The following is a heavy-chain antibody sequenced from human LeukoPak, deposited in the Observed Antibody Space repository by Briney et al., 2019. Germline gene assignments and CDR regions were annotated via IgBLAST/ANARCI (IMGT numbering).Heavy chain of an antibody. D-gene: IGHD3-22*01. Sequence: GASVKVSCKASGYTFTSYYMHWVRQAPGQGLEWMGWINPNSGGTNYAQKFQGRVTMTRDTSISTAYMELSRLRSEDTAVYYCARADYYDSSGYYLNNALDIWGQGTMVTVSS. CDR3: ARADYYDSSGYYLNNALDI. CDR1: GYTFTSYY. J-gene: IGHJ3*02. CDR2: INPNSGGT. V-gene: IGHV1-2*02.